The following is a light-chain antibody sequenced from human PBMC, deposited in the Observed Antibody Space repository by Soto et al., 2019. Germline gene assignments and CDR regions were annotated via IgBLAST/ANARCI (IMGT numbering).Light chain of an antibody. J-gene: IGKJ3*01. V-gene: IGKV1-5*03. Sequence: DIQMTQSPSTLSASVGDRVTITCRASQSVHNWLAWYQQKPGKAPRLLINKASSLEGGVPSRFSGRASEAEFTLTISSLQPDDFATYSCQQYYRYPPAFGPGTKVEIK. CDR2: KAS. CDR3: QQYYRYPPA. CDR1: QSVHNW.